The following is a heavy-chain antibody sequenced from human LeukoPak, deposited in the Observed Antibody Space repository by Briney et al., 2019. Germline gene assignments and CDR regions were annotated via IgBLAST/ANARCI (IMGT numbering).Heavy chain of an antibody. CDR1: GGSISTYY. CDR2: IYYNGNINT. J-gene: IGHJ4*02. V-gene: IGHV4-59*01. CDR3: ARDLEHTYGRALGH. Sequence: PSETLSLTCSVSGGSISTYYWSWIRQPPGEGLEWIGDIYYNGNINTNYNPSLKSRVTMSEDTSKNVFSLELNSVTAADTAVYYCARDLEHTYGRALGHWGQGALVTVSS. D-gene: IGHD5-18*01.